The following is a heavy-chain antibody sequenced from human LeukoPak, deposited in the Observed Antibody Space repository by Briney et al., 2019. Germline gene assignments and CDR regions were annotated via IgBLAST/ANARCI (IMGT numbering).Heavy chain of an antibody. V-gene: IGHV3-33*01. CDR1: GFTFSSYG. D-gene: IGHD6-19*01. CDR2: IWYDGSNK. Sequence: PGRSLRLSCAASGFTFSSYGMHWVRQAPGKGLEWVAVIWYDGSNKYYADSVKGRFTISRDNSKNTLYLQMNSLRAEDTAVYYCASSPGYSSGWHPRTYYFDYWGQGTLVTVSS. J-gene: IGHJ4*02. CDR3: ASSPGYSSGWHPRTYYFDY.